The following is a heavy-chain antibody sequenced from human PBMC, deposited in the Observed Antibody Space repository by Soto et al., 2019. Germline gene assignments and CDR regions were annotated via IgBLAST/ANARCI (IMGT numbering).Heavy chain of an antibody. CDR3: ARQPNTRGFEP. CDR1: GCSISSSSYY. Sequence: QLQLQESGPGLVKPSETLSLTCTVSGCSISSSSYYWGWIRQPPGKGLEWIGSIYYSGSTYYNPSLKSRVTLSVDTSKHQFSLKLTSVTAADTAVYYCARQPNTRGFEPWGQGTLVTVSA. J-gene: IGHJ5*02. V-gene: IGHV4-39*01. CDR2: IYYSGST.